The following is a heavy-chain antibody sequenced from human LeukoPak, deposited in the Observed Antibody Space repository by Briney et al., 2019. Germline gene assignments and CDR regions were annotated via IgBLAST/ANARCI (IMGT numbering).Heavy chain of an antibody. D-gene: IGHD5-12*01. V-gene: IGHV1-2*02. CDR3: ASLYSGYDFGWFDP. CDR2: INPNSGGT. CDR1: RYTFTGYY. J-gene: IGHJ5*02. Sequence: ASVKVSCKASRYTFTGYYMHWVRQAPGQGLEWMGWINPNSGGTNYAQKFQGRVTMTRDTSISTAYMELSRLRSDDTAVYYCASLYSGYDFGWFDPWGQGTLVTVSS.